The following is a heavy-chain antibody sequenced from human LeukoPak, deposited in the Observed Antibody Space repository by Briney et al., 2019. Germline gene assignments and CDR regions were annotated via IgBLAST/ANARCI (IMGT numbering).Heavy chain of an antibody. V-gene: IGHV1-8*01. CDR1: GYTFTSYD. Sequence: ASVKVSCKASGYTFTSYDINWVRQATGQGLEWMGWMNPNSGNTGYAQKFQGRVTMTRNTSISTAYMELSSLRSEDTAVYYCARVVDYYGSGSYNYWGQGTLVTVSS. D-gene: IGHD3-10*01. J-gene: IGHJ4*02. CDR2: MNPNSGNT. CDR3: ARVVDYYGSGSYNY.